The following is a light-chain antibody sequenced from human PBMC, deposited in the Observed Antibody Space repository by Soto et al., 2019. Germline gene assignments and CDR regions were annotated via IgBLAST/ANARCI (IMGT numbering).Light chain of an antibody. CDR2: KAS. Sequence: DIQMTQSPSTLSASVGDRVTITCRASQSISYWLAWYQQKPGKAPNLLIYKASTIESGVPSRFSGSGSGTEFTLTISSRQPDDFATYNCQQYNNYWTFGQGTKVEIK. CDR3: QQYNNYWT. J-gene: IGKJ1*01. V-gene: IGKV1-5*03. CDR1: QSISYW.